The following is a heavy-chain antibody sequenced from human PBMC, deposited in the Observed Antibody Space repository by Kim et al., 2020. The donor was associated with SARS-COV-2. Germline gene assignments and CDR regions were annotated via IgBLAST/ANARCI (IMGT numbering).Heavy chain of an antibody. CDR1: GYTFTSYD. D-gene: IGHD3-10*01. J-gene: IGHJ6*03. CDR3: ARAKLVQGIFFYYYYMDV. CDR2: MNPNSGNT. V-gene: IGHV1-8*01. Sequence: ASGKVSCKASGYTFTSYDINWERQATGQGLEWMGWMNPNSGNTGYAQKFQGRVTMTGNTSISTAYMELSSLRSEDTAVYYCARAKLVQGIFFYYYYMDVWGQGTTVTVSS.